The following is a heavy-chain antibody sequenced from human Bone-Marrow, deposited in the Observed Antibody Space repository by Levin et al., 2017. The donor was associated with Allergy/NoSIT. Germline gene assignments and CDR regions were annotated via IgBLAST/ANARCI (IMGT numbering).Heavy chain of an antibody. CDR1: GGSVSSGSYY. CDR2: IYYSGST. V-gene: IGHV4-61*01. D-gene: IGHD1-26*01. J-gene: IGHJ6*02. CDR3: ARDRRRELLYYGMDV. Sequence: SSETLSLTCTVSGGSVSSGSYYWSWIRQPPGKGLEWIGYIYYSGSTNYNPSLKSRVTISVDTSKNQFSLKLSSVTAADTAVYDCARDRRRELLYYGMDVWGQGTTVTVAS.